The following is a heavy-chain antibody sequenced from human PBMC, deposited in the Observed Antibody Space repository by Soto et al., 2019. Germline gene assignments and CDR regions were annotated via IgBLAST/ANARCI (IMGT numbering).Heavy chain of an antibody. Sequence: QVQLVESGGGVVQPGRSLRLSCAASGFTFSTYAIQWVRQAPGKGLEWVAVILHDGSNKFYADSVKGRFTISRDNSKNQVYLEINSLRSEDTAVYYCARYNFNDASLFDHWGQGTLVTVSS. J-gene: IGHJ4*02. D-gene: IGHD1-20*01. CDR3: ARYNFNDASLFDH. V-gene: IGHV3-30-3*01. CDR2: ILHDGSNK. CDR1: GFTFSTYA.